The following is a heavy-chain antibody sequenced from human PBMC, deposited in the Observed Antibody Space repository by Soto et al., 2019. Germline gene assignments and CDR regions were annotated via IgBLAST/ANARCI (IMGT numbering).Heavy chain of an antibody. V-gene: IGHV4-4*07. CDR2: IYASGTT. Sequence: PSETLSLTCTVSCGSISSYYWTWIRQPAGKGLEWIGRIYASGTTYYNTSLENRLTISLDTSKKQFTLKLTSVAAADTAVYYCARLPTGWPNWVDPWGQGILVTVSS. D-gene: IGHD6-19*01. CDR1: CGSISSYY. J-gene: IGHJ5*02. CDR3: ARLPTGWPNWVDP.